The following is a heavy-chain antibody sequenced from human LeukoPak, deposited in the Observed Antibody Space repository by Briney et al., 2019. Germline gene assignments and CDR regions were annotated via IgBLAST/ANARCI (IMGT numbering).Heavy chain of an antibody. CDR3: ARDGVRAGGNRGVVFDY. V-gene: IGHV3-53*01. J-gene: IGHJ4*02. CDR2: IYSGGST. Sequence: GGSLRLSCAASGFTVSSNYMSWVRQAPGKGLEWVSVIYSGGSTYYADSVKGRFTISRDNSKNTLYLQMNSLRAEDTAVYYCARDGVRAGGNRGVVFDYWGQGTLVTISS. CDR1: GFTVSSNY. D-gene: IGHD4-23*01.